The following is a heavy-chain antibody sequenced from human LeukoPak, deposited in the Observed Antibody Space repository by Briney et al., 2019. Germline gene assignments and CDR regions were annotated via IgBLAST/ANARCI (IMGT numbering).Heavy chain of an antibody. V-gene: IGHV1-46*01. CDR3: ARDDGYYGSGSYSPVF. CDR1: GYTFTSYY. D-gene: IGHD3-10*01. CDR2: INPSGGST. Sequence: GASVKVSCKASGYTFTSYYMHWVRQAPGQGLEWMGIINPSGGSTSYAQKFQGRVTMTRDTSTSTVYMELSSPRSEDTAVYYCARDDGYYGSGSYSPVFWGQGTMVTVSS. J-gene: IGHJ3*01.